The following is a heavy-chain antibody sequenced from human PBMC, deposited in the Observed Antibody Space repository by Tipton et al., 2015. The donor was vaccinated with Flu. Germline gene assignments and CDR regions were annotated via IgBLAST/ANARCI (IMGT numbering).Heavy chain of an antibody. Sequence: SLRLSCAASGFTFSNYEMNWVRRAPGKGLEWVSYISSSGSTIYYADSVKGRFTISRDNAKNSLYLQMSSLRAEDTALYYCARNYYGSGSYYDYWSQGILVTVSS. CDR3: ARNYYGSGSYYDY. CDR2: ISSSGSTI. CDR1: GFTFSNYE. D-gene: IGHD3-10*01. V-gene: IGHV3-48*03. J-gene: IGHJ4*02.